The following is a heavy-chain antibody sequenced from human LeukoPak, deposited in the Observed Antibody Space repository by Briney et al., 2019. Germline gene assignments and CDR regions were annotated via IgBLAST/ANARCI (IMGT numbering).Heavy chain of an antibody. CDR3: ARGDHYFDY. J-gene: IGHJ4*02. D-gene: IGHD5-24*01. CDR2: IKQDGSEK. CDR1: GFTFSSYS. Sequence: GGSLRLSCAASGFTFSSYSMNWVRQAPGKGLEWVANIKQDGSEKYYVDSVKGRFTISRDNAKNSLYLQMNSLRAEDTAVYYCARGDHYFDYWGQGTLVTVSS. V-gene: IGHV3-7*01.